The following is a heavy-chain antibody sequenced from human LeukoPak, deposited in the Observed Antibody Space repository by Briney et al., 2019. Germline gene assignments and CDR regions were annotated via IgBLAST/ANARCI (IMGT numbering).Heavy chain of an antibody. J-gene: IGHJ4*02. V-gene: IGHV3-21*01. CDR2: ISSSSSYI. CDR3: ARDRLRRGAVADY. CDR1: GFTFSSYS. Sequence: GGSLRLSCAASGFTFSSYSMNWVRQAPGKGLEWVSSISSSSSYIYYADSVKGRLTISRDNAKNPLYLQMNSLRAEDTAVYYCARDRLRRGAVADYWGQGTLVTVSS. D-gene: IGHD6-19*01.